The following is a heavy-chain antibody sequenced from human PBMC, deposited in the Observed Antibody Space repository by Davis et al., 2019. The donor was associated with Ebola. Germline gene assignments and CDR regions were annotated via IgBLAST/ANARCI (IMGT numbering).Heavy chain of an antibody. Sequence: ASVKVSCKASGGTFSSYAISWVRLAPGQGPEWMGWISTYNGNTNYAQKFQGRVTMTTDTSTSTAYMELRGLTSDDTAVYYCARDWNTAMVSGLDYWGQGTLVTVSS. J-gene: IGHJ4*02. CDR3: ARDWNTAMVSGLDY. CDR2: ISTYNGNT. CDR1: GGTFSSYA. D-gene: IGHD5-18*01. V-gene: IGHV1-18*01.